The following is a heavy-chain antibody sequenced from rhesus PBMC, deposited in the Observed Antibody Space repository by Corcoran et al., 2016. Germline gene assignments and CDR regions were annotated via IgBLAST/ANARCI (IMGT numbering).Heavy chain of an antibody. Sequence: QVQLQESGPGLVKPSETLSLTCAVSGGPISDRYYWSWIRQPPGKGLAWIGYIYGSGGSTYYNPSLKSRVTISTDTSKNQFSLKLSSVTAADTTVYYCAREPGYYNIWTGYLDYWGQGVLVTVSS. CDR3: AREPGYYNIWTGYLDY. CDR1: GGPISDRYY. D-gene: IGHD3-3*01. CDR2: IYGSGGST. J-gene: IGHJ4*01. V-gene: IGHV4-106*01.